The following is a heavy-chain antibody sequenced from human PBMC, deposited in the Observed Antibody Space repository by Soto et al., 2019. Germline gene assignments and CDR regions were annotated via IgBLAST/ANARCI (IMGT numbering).Heavy chain of an antibody. CDR1: GLTFSTYA. V-gene: IGHV3-23*01. D-gene: IGHD6-19*01. J-gene: IGHJ4*02. CDR3: AKERSSGWSFDY. Sequence: GSLRLSCAASGLTFSTYAMNWVRQAPGKGLEWVSGISGSGDSTYYADSVKGRFTVSRDNSKNTLYLQMNSLRAEDTAVFYCAKERSSGWSFDYWGQGTLVTVSS. CDR2: ISGSGDST.